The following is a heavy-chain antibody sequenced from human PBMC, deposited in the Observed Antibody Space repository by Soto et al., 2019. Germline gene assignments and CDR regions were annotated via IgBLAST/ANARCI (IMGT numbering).Heavy chain of an antibody. D-gene: IGHD2-2*01. CDR2: IYPGDSDT. Sequence: PGESLKISCKGSGYSFTSYWIGWVRQMPGKGLEWMEIIYPGDSDTRYSPSFQGQVTISADKSISTAYLQWSSLKASDTAMYYCARHGVWGVVPAATLSYYYYGMDVWGQGTTVTVSS. CDR1: GYSFTSYW. J-gene: IGHJ6*02. V-gene: IGHV5-51*01. CDR3: ARHGVWGVVPAATLSYYYYGMDV.